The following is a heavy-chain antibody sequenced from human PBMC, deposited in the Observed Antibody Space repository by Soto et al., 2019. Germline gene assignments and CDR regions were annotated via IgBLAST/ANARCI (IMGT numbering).Heavy chain of an antibody. V-gene: IGHV3-30*18. CDR2: ISYDGSNK. D-gene: IGHD6-6*01. Sequence: GGSLRLSCAASGFTFSSYGMHWVRQAPGKGLEWVAVISYDGSNKYYADSVKGRFTISRDNSKNTLYLQMNSLRAEDTAVYYCAKDSSALNYYYYGMDVWGQGTTVTISS. CDR1: GFTFSSYG. CDR3: AKDSSALNYYYYGMDV. J-gene: IGHJ6*02.